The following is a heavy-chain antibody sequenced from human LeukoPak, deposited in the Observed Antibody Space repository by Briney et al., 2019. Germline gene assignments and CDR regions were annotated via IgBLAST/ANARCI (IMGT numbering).Heavy chain of an antibody. CDR2: ISAYNGNT. CDR1: GYTFTSYG. CDR3: ARDRSRYSSGWYAFDI. V-gene: IGHV1-18*01. J-gene: IGHJ3*02. D-gene: IGHD6-19*01. Sequence: ASVKVSCKASGYTFTSYGISWVRQAPGQGLEWMGWISAYNGNTNYAQQLQGRVTMTTDTSTSTAYMELRSLRSDDTAVYYCARDRSRYSSGWYAFDIWGQGTMVTVSS.